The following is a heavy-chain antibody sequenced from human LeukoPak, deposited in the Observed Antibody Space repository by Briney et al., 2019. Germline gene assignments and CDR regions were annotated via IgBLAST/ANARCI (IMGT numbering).Heavy chain of an antibody. CDR2: IYYSGST. CDR1: GGSISSSSYY. Sequence: PSETLSLTCTVSGGSISSSSYYWGWIRQPPGKGLEWIGSIYYSGSTYYNPSLKSRVTISVDTSKNQFSLKLSSVTAADTAVYYRARVADYGGNSGNFDYWGQGTLVTVSS. D-gene: IGHD4-23*01. J-gene: IGHJ4*02. CDR3: ARVADYGGNSGNFDY. V-gene: IGHV4-39*07.